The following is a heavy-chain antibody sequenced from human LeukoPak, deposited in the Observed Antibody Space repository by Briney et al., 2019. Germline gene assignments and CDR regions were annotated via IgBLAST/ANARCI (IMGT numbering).Heavy chain of an antibody. CDR2: ISYDGSNK. Sequence: GGSLRLSCAASGFTFSSYAMHWVRQAPGKGLEWVAVISYDGSNKYYADSVKGRFTISRDSSKNTLYLQMNSLRAEDTAVYYCARVLRQQRVLLPWGQGTLVTVSS. V-gene: IGHV3-30*04. J-gene: IGHJ5*02. CDR3: ARVLRQQRVLLP. CDR1: GFTFSSYA. D-gene: IGHD6-13*01.